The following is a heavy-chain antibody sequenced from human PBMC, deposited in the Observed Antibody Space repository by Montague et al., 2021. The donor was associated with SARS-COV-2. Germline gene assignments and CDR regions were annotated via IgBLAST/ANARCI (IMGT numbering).Heavy chain of an antibody. CDR2: LYSGGTT. V-gene: IGHV4-39*02. Sequence: SETRSLTCNVSGGSISSSTYYWGWIRQPPGKGLEWIGNLYSGGTTYYSPSLKSRVTISVDTSKNHFSLNMASVTAADTAVYYCARTSKLRESSSGNYYYHAMDVWGQGTTVTVSS. J-gene: IGHJ6*02. CDR1: GGSISSSTYY. CDR3: ARTSKLRESSSGNYYYHAMDV. D-gene: IGHD3-16*01.